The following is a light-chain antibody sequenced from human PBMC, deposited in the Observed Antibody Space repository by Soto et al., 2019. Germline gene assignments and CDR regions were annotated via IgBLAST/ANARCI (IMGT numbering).Light chain of an antibody. CDR3: QLVYGAPPT. J-gene: IGKJ1*01. V-gene: IGKV1-39*01. CDR1: QSITTY. CDR2: AAA. Sequence: DIPMPQSPSSLSASVGDRVTITCRASQSITTYLNWYQQTSGEAPKLLIYAAARLQTGVPSRFSGSGSGTDFTLTIISLQPVDFATYFFQLVYGAPPTFGQVTKVDI.